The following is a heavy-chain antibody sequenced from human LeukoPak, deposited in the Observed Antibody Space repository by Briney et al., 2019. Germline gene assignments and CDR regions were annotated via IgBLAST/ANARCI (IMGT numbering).Heavy chain of an antibody. D-gene: IGHD6-13*01. CDR1: GVELRSSGYD. J-gene: IGHJ6*03. CDR3: ARLRLGAAAKGVDYFYYMDV. Sequence: SETLSLTCAVSGVELRSSGYDWARLPQPPGAGVGWIVSLRYSGSTYYNPALKSRITISVHTSKNQVSLKLTSVTAADTDVYDCARLRLGAAAKGVDYFYYMDVWGKGTTVTVSS. V-gene: IGHV4-39*01. CDR2: LRYSGST.